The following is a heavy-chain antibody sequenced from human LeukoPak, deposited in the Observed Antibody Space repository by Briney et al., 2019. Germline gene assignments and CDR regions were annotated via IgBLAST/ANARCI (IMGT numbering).Heavy chain of an antibody. CDR3: AKDRCNNGIGCYYYYMDL. CDR2: ISWNSGSI. Sequence: GGSLRLSCAASGFTFDDYAMHWVRQGPGKGLEWVSGISWNSGSIGYADSVKGRFTISRDNAKNSLYLQMNSLRAEDTAVYYCAKDRCNNGIGCYYYYMDLWGKGTTVTISS. D-gene: IGHD2-8*01. J-gene: IGHJ6*03. CDR1: GFTFDDYA. V-gene: IGHV3-9*01.